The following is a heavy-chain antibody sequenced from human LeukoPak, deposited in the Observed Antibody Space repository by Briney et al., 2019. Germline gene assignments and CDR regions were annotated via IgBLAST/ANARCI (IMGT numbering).Heavy chain of an antibody. Sequence: GGSLRLSCAASGFTFTDYYMNWIRQAPGKGLEWVSYISSGGTTIYYADSVKGRFTISRDNSKNTLYLQMNSLRAEDTAVYYCARMSRDSQDNFDYWGQGTLVTVSS. CDR2: ISSGGTTI. CDR3: ARMSRDSQDNFDY. V-gene: IGHV3-11*04. J-gene: IGHJ4*02. CDR1: GFTFTDYY.